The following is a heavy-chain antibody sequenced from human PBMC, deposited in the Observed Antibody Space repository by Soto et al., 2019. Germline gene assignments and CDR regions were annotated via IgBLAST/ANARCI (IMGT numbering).Heavy chain of an antibody. J-gene: IGHJ6*02. CDR3: ARGAVGYCTNGVCLWYYYYGMDV. CDR1: GGSFSGYY. V-gene: IGHV4-34*01. CDR2: INHSGST. D-gene: IGHD2-8*01. Sequence: NPSETLSLTCAVYGGSFSGYYWSWIRQPPGKGLEWIGEINHSGSTNYNPSLKSRVTISVDTSKNQFSLKLSSVTAADTAVYYCARGAVGYCTNGVCLWYYYYGMDVWGQGTTVTVSS.